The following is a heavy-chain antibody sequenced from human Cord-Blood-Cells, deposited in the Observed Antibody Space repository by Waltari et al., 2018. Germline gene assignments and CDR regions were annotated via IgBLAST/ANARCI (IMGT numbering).Heavy chain of an antibody. D-gene: IGHD5-12*01. V-gene: IGHV3-21*01. CDR1: GFTFSSYS. J-gene: IGHJ4*02. Sequence: EVQLVESGGGLVKPGGSLRLSCAASGFTFSSYSMNWVLQAPGKGLEWVSSIRGRSSYKNYADSVKGRFTISRDNAKNALYLQRNSLRAEDTAGYYCARDRGGDGYNYYFDYWGQGTLVTVSS. CDR2: IRGRSSYK. CDR3: ARDRGGDGYNYYFDY.